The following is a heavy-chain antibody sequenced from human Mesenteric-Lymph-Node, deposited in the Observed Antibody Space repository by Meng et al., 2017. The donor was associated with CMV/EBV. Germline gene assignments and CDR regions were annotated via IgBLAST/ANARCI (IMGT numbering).Heavy chain of an antibody. CDR3: AKDGTNGYDSFIDS. Sequence: PRFVFRAYGMHWVRQDPGEGLEWVAILGVNRGNQNYADSVEGRFTISRDNSNNTLYLQINNLRAEDTAVYYCAKDGTNGYDSFIDSWGQGTLVTVSS. D-gene: IGHD5-12*01. V-gene: IGHV3-33*06. J-gene: IGHJ5*01. CDR1: RFVFRAYG. CDR2: LGVNRGNQ.